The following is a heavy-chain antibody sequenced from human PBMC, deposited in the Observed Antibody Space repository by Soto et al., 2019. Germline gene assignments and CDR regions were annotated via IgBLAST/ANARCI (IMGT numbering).Heavy chain of an antibody. Sequence: SETLSLTCTVSGGSISSSSYYWGWIRQPPGKGLEWIGSIYYSGSTYYKPSLKSRVTISVDTSKNQFSLKLSSVTAADTAVYYCARDLTYCSSTSCHPRVFDYWGQGTLVTVSS. V-gene: IGHV4-39*02. CDR2: IYYSGST. D-gene: IGHD2-2*01. CDR3: ARDLTYCSSTSCHPRVFDY. CDR1: GGSISSSSYY. J-gene: IGHJ4*02.